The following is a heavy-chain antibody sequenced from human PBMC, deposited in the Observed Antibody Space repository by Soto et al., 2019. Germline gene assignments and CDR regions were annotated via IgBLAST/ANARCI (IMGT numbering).Heavy chain of an antibody. J-gene: IGHJ4*02. V-gene: IGHV4-31*03. CDR3: ARQKQWLSPFDD. CDR1: GGSITNDDYY. D-gene: IGHD6-19*01. Sequence: QVQLQESGPGLVKPSQTLSLTCTVSGGSITNDDYYWNWIRQLPWKGLEWIGYIHNSGTTDYNPSLKSRVTISVDTSKSQFSLKLSSVTAADTAVYFCARQKQWLSPFDDWGQGTLVTVSS. CDR2: IHNSGTT.